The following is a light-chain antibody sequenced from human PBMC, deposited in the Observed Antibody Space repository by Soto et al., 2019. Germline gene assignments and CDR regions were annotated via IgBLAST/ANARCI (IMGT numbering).Light chain of an antibody. CDR1: QSLSRH. Sequence: EIVLTQSPATLSLSPGERATLSCRASQSLSRHLAWYQQIPGQAPRLLIYNTSNGATGIPARFSGSGSGTDFTLTISSLEPEDFAVYYCQQRGDWPPTFGGGTKVEIK. V-gene: IGKV3-11*01. CDR3: QQRGDWPPT. J-gene: IGKJ4*01. CDR2: NTS.